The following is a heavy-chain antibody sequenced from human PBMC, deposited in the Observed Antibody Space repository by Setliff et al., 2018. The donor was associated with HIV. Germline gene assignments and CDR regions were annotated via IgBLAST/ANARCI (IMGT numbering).Heavy chain of an antibody. V-gene: IGHV4-39*01. D-gene: IGHD1-26*01. CDR2: IHFSGST. Sequence: SETLSLTCTVSGGSISSSTYYWGWIRQPPGKGLEWIGNIHFSGSTYYNPSLKSRVTVSVDPSKNQFSLKLSSVTAVDTAVYYCARTTYSGSYFNDSWGQGTLVTVSS. J-gene: IGHJ5*01. CDR3: ARTTYSGSYFNDS. CDR1: GGSISSSTYY.